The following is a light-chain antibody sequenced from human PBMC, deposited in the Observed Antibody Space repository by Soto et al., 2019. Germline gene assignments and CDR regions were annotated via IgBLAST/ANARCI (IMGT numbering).Light chain of an antibody. Sequence: ERVLMQSPATLSVSPGERATLSCRARQCVSSNLAWYQKKPGQAPRLLSYGASTRATGSPARCRGRGSGTKFSLTLRILPSQDIAVYSCQQYNNWFRTYGQ. CDR3: QQYNNWFRT. CDR2: GAS. CDR1: QCVSSN. V-gene: IGKV3-15*01. J-gene: IGKJ1*01.